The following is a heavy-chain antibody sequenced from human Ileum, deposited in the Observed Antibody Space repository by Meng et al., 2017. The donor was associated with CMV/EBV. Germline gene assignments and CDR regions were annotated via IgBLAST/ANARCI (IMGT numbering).Heavy chain of an antibody. J-gene: IGHJ4*02. Sequence: GGSLRLSCGVSGFTFNTYWMSWVRQAPGKGLEWVSAISGSGGSTYYADSVKGRFTISRDNSKNTLYLQMNSLRAEDTAVYYCAKVWYFLGIAAAGTPGDSDYWGQGTLVTVSS. V-gene: IGHV3-23*01. CDR3: AKVWYFLGIAAAGTPGDSDY. CDR1: GFTFNTYW. D-gene: IGHD6-13*01. CDR2: ISGSGGST.